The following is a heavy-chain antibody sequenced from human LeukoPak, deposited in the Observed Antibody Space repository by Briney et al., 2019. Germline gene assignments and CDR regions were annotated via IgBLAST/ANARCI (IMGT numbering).Heavy chain of an antibody. CDR3: ETAGGIARGYGGVGY. Sequence: GGSVKVSCKVSGYTLTELAMHWVRQAPGKGLEWMGGFDPGDGGTFYAQKVQGRVTMTDDTSTYTAYLELSSLRSEDTAVYYCETAGGIARGYGGVGYWGQGTLVTVSS. CDR1: GYTLTELA. D-gene: IGHD5-12*01. J-gene: IGHJ4*02. V-gene: IGHV1-24*01. CDR2: FDPGDGGT.